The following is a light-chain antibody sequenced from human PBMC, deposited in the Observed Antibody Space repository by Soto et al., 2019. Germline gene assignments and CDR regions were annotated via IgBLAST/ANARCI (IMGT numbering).Light chain of an antibody. Sequence: DIQVTQAPSTLSASVGDRVTITCRASQSINNWLAWFQQKPGKAPKLLSYKASSLESGVPSRFRGRGSGTEFTLTISSLKPDDYANYYCQQYHSGGFTFGPGTKVDTK. CDR1: QSINNW. J-gene: IGKJ3*01. CDR2: KAS. V-gene: IGKV1-5*03. CDR3: QQYHSGGFT.